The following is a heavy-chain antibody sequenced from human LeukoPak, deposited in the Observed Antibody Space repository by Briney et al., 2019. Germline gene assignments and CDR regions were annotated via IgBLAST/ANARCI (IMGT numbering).Heavy chain of an antibody. Sequence: SETLSLTCTVSGGSISSGSYYWSWIRQPAGKGLEWIGRIYTSGSTNYNPSLKSRVTISVDTSKNQFSLKLSSVTAADTAVYYCARGKGVVRQAFDYWGQGTLVTVSS. D-gene: IGHD2-15*01. J-gene: IGHJ4*02. V-gene: IGHV4-61*02. CDR3: ARGKGVVRQAFDY. CDR2: IYTSGST. CDR1: GGSISSGSYY.